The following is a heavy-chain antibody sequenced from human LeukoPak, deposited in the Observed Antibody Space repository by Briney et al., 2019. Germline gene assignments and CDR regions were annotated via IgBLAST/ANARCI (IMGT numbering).Heavy chain of an antibody. CDR1: GYTLTELS. V-gene: IGHV1-24*01. CDR2: FDPEDGET. J-gene: IGHJ5*02. Sequence: GASVKVSCKVSGYTLTELSMHWVRQAPGKGLDWMGGFDPEDGETIYAQKFQGRVTMTEDTSTDTAYMELSSLRSEDTAVYSCATDPAGRMSSGSYRGGYNCFDPWGQGTLVSVSS. CDR3: ATDPAGRMSSGSYRGGYNCFDP. D-gene: IGHD1-26*01.